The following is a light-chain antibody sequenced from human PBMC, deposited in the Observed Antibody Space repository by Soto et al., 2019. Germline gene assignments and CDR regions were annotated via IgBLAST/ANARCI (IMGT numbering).Light chain of an antibody. CDR3: QQRSNWPIT. Sequence: EIVLTQSPATLYLSPGERATLSCRASQSVSSYLAWYQQKPGQAPRLLIYDASNRATGIPARFSGSGSGTDFTLTISSLEPEDFAVYYCQQRSNWPITGGQGTRLEIK. CDR2: DAS. CDR1: QSVSSY. V-gene: IGKV3-11*01. J-gene: IGKJ5*01.